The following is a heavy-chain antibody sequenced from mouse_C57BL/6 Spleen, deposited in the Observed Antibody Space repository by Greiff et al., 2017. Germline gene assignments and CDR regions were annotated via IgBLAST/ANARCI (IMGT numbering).Heavy chain of an antibody. CDR1: GYTFNDYY. Sequence: EVQLQQSGPELVKPGASVKISCKASGYTFNDYYMNWVKQSHGKSLEWIGDINPNNGGTSYTPKFQGKATLTVDKSSSTAYMELRSLTSEDSAVXCCARQSYFDYWGQGTTLTVSS. CDR3: ARQSYFDY. CDR2: INPNNGGT. J-gene: IGHJ2*01. V-gene: IGHV1-26*01.